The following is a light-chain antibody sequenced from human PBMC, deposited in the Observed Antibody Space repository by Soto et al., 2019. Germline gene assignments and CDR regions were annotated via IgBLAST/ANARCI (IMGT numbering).Light chain of an antibody. CDR1: QSISKW. CDR3: QQDHTYRT. CDR2: DVS. Sequence: DMQMTQSPSTLSASVGDRVTITCRASQSISKWLAWYQQKPGKAPKLLMYDVSSLESGVPSRFSGSGSGTDFTLTSSSLQDDDFSSYYCQQDHTYRTFGQGTKVEI. J-gene: IGKJ1*01. V-gene: IGKV1-5*01.